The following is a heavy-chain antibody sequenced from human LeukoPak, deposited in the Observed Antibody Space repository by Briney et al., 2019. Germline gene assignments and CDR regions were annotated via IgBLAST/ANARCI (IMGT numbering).Heavy chain of an antibody. J-gene: IGHJ5*02. D-gene: IGHD6-19*01. Sequence: GGSLRLSCAASGFTFSSYEMNWVRQAPGKGLEWVSYISSSGSTIYYADSVKGRFTISRDNAKNSLYLQMNSLRAEDTAVYYCARVGQWLVNWFDPWGQGTLVTVSS. CDR1: GFTFSSYE. CDR2: ISSSGSTI. V-gene: IGHV3-48*03. CDR3: ARVGQWLVNWFDP.